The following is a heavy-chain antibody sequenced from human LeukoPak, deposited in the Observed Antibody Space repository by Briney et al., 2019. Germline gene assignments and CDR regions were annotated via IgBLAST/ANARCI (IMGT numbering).Heavy chain of an antibody. CDR3: ARRAGAYSHPYDY. D-gene: IGHD4/OR15-4a*01. Sequence: GGSLRLSCAASGFAFTSYAMTWVRQAPGKGLEWVSAISGGYTSTYYADSVKGRFTLSRDDSKNTLYLQMNSLRAEDTAVYYCARRAGAYSHPYDYWGQGTLVTVSS. CDR2: ISGGYTST. CDR1: GFAFTSYA. J-gene: IGHJ4*02. V-gene: IGHV3-23*01.